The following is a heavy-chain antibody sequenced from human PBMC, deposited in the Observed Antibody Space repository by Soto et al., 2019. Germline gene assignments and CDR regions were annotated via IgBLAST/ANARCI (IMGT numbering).Heavy chain of an antibody. Sequence: QVQLVESGGGVVQPGRSLRLYCAASGFTFSNYGMHWVRQAPGKGLEWVAVIWSDGNSKYYADSVKGRFTISRDNSKNTLYLQMNSLRVEDTAVYYCARRIPATGTGGADFWGQGTLVSVSS. V-gene: IGHV3-33*01. CDR1: GFTFSNYG. CDR3: ARRIPATGTGGADF. D-gene: IGHD6-13*01. CDR2: IWSDGNSK. J-gene: IGHJ4*02.